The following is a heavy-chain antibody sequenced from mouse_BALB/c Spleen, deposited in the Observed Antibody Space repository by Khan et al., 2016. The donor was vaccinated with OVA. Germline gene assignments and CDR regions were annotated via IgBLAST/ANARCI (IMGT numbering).Heavy chain of an antibody. D-gene: IGHD2-12*01. CDR1: GYTFTTYT. CDR3: AREGAYCSSDGWFYY. J-gene: IGHJ3*01. CDR2: INPSNGYT. V-gene: IGHV1-4*01. Sequence: VQLQQSGAELARPGASVKMSCKASGYTFTTYTMHWVKQRPGPGLEWIGYINPSNGYTNYNQKFKDKSTLTAAKSSSTSFMQLSSLTSDYSAVYYCAREGAYCSSDGWFYYWGQGTLVTVSA.